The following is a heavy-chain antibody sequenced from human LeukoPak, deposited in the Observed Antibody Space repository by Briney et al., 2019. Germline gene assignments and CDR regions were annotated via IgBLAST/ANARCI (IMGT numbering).Heavy chain of an antibody. D-gene: IGHD1-1*01. V-gene: IGHV4-30-4*01. Sequence: SETLSLTCTVSGGSISSGDYYWSWIRQPPGKGLEWIGYIYYSGSTYCNPSLKSRVTISVDTSKNQFSLKLSSVTAADTAVYYCARVQVDYYGMDVWGQGTTVTVSS. J-gene: IGHJ6*02. CDR3: ARVQVDYYGMDV. CDR2: IYYSGST. CDR1: GGSISSGDYY.